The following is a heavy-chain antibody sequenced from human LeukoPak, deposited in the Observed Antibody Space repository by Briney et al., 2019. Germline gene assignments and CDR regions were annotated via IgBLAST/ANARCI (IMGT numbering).Heavy chain of an antibody. D-gene: IGHD6-6*01. V-gene: IGHV3-30*04. CDR3: ARNLESVRRGSSLVY. J-gene: IGHJ4*02. CDR2: ISYDGSNK. Sequence: GGSLRLSCAASGFTFSSYAMHWVRQAPGKGLEGVAVISYDGSNKYYADSVKGRFTISRDNSKNTLYLQMNSLRAEDTAVYYCARNLESVRRGSSLVYWGQGTLVTVSS. CDR1: GFTFSSYA.